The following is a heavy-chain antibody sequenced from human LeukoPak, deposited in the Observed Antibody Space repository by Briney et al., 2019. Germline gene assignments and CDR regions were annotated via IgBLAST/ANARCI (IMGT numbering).Heavy chain of an antibody. Sequence: PSETLSLTCTVSGGSISSGDYYWSWTRQPPGKGLEWIGYIYYSGSTYHNPPLKSRVTISVDTSKNQFSLKLSSVTAADTAVYYCARAPYCSSTSCYIGHYYYYMDVWGKGTTVTVSS. V-gene: IGHV4-30-4*08. D-gene: IGHD2-2*02. CDR1: GGSISSGDYY. CDR2: IYYSGST. CDR3: ARAPYCSSTSCYIGHYYYYMDV. J-gene: IGHJ6*03.